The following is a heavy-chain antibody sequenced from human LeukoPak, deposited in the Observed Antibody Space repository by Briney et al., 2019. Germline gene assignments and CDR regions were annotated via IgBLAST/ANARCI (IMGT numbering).Heavy chain of an antibody. CDR3: ARDPGIAVAGDAFDI. J-gene: IGHJ3*02. Sequence: GGTLRLSCAASGFTFSSYGMSWVRQAPGKGLEWVSAISGSGGSTYYADSVKGRFTISRDNAKNTLYLQMNSLRAEDTAVYYCARDPGIAVAGDAFDIWGQGTMVTVSS. V-gene: IGHV3-23*01. CDR2: ISGSGGST. D-gene: IGHD6-19*01. CDR1: GFTFSSYG.